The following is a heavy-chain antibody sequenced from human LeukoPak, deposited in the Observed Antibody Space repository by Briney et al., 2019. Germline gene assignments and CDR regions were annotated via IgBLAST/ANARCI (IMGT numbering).Heavy chain of an antibody. D-gene: IGHD1-26*01. J-gene: IGHJ4*02. CDR1: GGSISSYY. CDR2: IYYSGST. CDR3: ARSLPYSGSYQLFDY. Sequence: SETLSLTCTVSGGSISSYYWSWIRQPPGKGLEWIGYIYYSGSTNYNPSLKSRVTISVDTSKNQFSLKLSSVTAADTAVYYCARSLPYSGSYQLFDYWGQGTLVTVSS. V-gene: IGHV4-59*01.